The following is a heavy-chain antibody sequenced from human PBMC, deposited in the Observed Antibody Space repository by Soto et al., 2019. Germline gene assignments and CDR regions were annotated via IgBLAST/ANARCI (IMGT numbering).Heavy chain of an antibody. J-gene: IGHJ3*02. V-gene: IGHV3-23*01. CDR2: ISGSGGST. D-gene: IGHD3-10*01. CDR1: GFTFSSYA. CDR3: AKAGVTMVRGAPDAFDM. Sequence: GGSLRLSCAASGFTFSSYAMSWVRQAPGKGLEWVSAISGSGGSTYYADSVKGRFTISRDNSKNTLYLQMNSLRAEDTAVYYCAKAGVTMVRGAPDAFDMWGQGTMVTV.